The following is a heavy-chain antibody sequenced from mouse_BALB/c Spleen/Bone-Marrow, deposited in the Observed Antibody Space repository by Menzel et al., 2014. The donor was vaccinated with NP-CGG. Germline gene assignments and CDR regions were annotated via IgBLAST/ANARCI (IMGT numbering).Heavy chain of an antibody. J-gene: IGHJ3*01. CDR1: GHTFTSYY. D-gene: IGHD1-2*01. CDR2: INPSNGGT. Sequence: QVQLKQSGAELVKPGASVKLSCKASGHTFTSYYMYWVKQRPGQGLEWIGEINPSNGGTNFNEKFKSKATLTVDKSSSTAYMQLSSLTFEDSAIYYCARPYYGYVGYAYWGQGTQVTVSA. CDR3: ARPYYGYVGYAY. V-gene: IGHV1S81*02.